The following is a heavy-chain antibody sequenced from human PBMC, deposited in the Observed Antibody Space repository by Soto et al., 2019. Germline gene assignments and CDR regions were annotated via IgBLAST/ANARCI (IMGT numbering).Heavy chain of an antibody. V-gene: IGHV1-69*01. CDR1: GRTFTSHA. CDR3: ARDTLYGSGSYSPNYYGIGV. D-gene: IGHD3-10*01. Sequence: VKVACKASGRTFTSHAISWVRQAPGQGLEWMGGIIPIFGTANYAQKFQGRVTITGDESTSTAYMELSSLRSEDTAVYYCARDTLYGSGSYSPNYYGIGVWRQGTTFTVSS. J-gene: IGHJ6*02. CDR2: IIPIFGTA.